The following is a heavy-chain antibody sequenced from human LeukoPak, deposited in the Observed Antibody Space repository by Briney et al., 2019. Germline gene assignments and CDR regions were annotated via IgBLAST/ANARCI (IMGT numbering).Heavy chain of an antibody. CDR3: ARGRCYGDYVCRVAARLYYGMDV. D-gene: IGHD4-17*01. V-gene: IGHV4-34*01. Sequence: SETLSLTCAVYGGSFSGYYWSWIRQPPGKGLEWIGEINHSGSTNYNPSLKSRVTISVDTSKNQFSLKLSSVTAADTAVYYCARGRCYGDYVCRVAARLYYGMDVWGKGTTVTVSP. J-gene: IGHJ6*04. CDR1: GGSFSGYY. CDR2: INHSGST.